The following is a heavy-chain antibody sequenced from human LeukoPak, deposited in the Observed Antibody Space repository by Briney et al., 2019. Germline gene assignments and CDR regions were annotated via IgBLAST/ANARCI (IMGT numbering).Heavy chain of an antibody. V-gene: IGHV1-69*13. Sequence: ASVKVSCKASGGTFSSYAISWVRQAPGQGLEWMGGIIPIFGTANYAQKFQGRVTITADESTSTAYMELSSLRSEDTAVCYCATTYCSGGSCYFNWFDPWGQGTLVTVSS. D-gene: IGHD2-15*01. J-gene: IGHJ5*02. CDR1: GGTFSSYA. CDR2: IIPIFGTA. CDR3: ATTYCSGGSCYFNWFDP.